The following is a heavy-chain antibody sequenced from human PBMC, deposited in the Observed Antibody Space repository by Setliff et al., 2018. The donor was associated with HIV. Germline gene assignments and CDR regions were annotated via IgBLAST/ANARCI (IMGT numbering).Heavy chain of an antibody. V-gene: IGHV1-69*13. CDR3: ARHAGYYDSSGYWYDAFDL. D-gene: IGHD3-22*01. Sequence: SVKVSCKASGGTFRSNAISWLRQAPGQGLECMGGIIPIFGTPNYAQKFQGRPTITADESTDTAYMELSSLRSEDTAVYYCARHAGYYDSSGYWYDAFDLGGQGTMVTVSS. CDR2: IIPIFGTP. CDR1: GGTFRSNA. J-gene: IGHJ3*01.